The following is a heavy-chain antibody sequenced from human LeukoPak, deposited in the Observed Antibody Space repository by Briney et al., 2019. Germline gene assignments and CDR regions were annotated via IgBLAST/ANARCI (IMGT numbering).Heavy chain of an antibody. V-gene: IGHV4-39*01. CDR3: ARGLYSSSDGANWFDP. CDR1: GGSISSSSYY. CDR2: IYYSGST. D-gene: IGHD6-6*01. J-gene: IGHJ5*02. Sequence: PSETLSLTCTVSGGSISSSSYYWCWIRQPPGKGLEWIGSIYYSGSTYYNPSLKNRVTISVDTSKNQFSRKLSSVTAADTAVYYCARGLYSSSDGANWFDPWGQGTLVTVSS.